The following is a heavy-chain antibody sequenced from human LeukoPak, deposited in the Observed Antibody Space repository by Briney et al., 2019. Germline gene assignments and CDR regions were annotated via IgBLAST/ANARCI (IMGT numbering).Heavy chain of an antibody. D-gene: IGHD6-19*01. CDR1: GDSVSSNSAA. Sequence: SQTLSLTCAISGDSVSSNSAAWNWIRQSPSRGLEWLGRTYYRSKWYNDYAVSVKSRITINPDTSKNQFSLQLNSVTPEDTAVYYCARDQDAVAGTRSCYYYGMDVWGQGTTVTVSS. J-gene: IGHJ6*02. CDR3: ARDQDAVAGTRSCYYYGMDV. V-gene: IGHV6-1*01. CDR2: TYYRSKWYN.